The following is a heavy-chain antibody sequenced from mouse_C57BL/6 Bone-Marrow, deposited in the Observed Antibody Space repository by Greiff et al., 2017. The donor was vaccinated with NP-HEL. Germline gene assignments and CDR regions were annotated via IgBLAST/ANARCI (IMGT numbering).Heavy chain of an antibody. D-gene: IGHD2-5*01. CDR1: GFSLTSYG. J-gene: IGHJ3*01. V-gene: IGHV2-5*01. CDR2: IWRGGST. Sequence: VKLQESGPGLVQPSQSLSITCTVSGFSLTSYGVHWVRQSPGKGLEWLGVIWRGGSTDYNAAFMSRLSITKDNSKSQVFFKMNSLQADDTAIYYCAKKGGSNYGLAYWGQGTLVTVSA. CDR3: AKKGGSNYGLAY.